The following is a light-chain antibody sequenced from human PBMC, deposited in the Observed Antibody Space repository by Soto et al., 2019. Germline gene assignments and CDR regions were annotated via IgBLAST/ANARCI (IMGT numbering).Light chain of an antibody. Sequence: EVVVTQSPATLSVSPGEIATLSCRASESVGRHLAWYHRKPGQAPKLLIFDASTRATGVPARFSGSGSGTEFTLTVSSLQSEDIAVYFCQQYNNWPPNFGQGTRLEI. CDR3: QQYNNWPPN. V-gene: IGKV3-15*01. J-gene: IGKJ5*01. CDR1: ESVGRH. CDR2: DAS.